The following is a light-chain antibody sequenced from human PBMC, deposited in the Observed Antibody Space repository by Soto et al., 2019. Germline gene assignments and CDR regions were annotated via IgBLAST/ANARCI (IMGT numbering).Light chain of an antibody. Sequence: QSVLTQPPSVSGAPGQRVTISCTGSSSNIGAGYDVHWYQQLPGTAPKLLIYGNSNRPSGVPDRFSGSKSGTSASLAITGHQAEDEADYYCQSYDSSLSGLWVFGGGTQLTVL. CDR2: GNS. CDR3: QSYDSSLSGLWV. CDR1: SSNIGAGYD. J-gene: IGLJ3*02. V-gene: IGLV1-40*01.